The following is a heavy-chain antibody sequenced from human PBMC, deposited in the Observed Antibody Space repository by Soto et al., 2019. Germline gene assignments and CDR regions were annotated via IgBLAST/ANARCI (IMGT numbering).Heavy chain of an antibody. CDR2: ISGSGGSK. D-gene: IGHD6-19*01. Sequence: GGALRLSFAASGFTFSIYAMSWVLQAPGKGLEWVSAISGSGGSKYYEESVKRRLKIHRDNSKKTLHLQMNRTRAEHTDVYYCEKDQYPIAVAPVDAFDIWGQGTMVT. V-gene: IGHV3-23*01. CDR1: GFTFSIYA. CDR3: EKDQYPIAVAPVDAFDI. J-gene: IGHJ3*02.